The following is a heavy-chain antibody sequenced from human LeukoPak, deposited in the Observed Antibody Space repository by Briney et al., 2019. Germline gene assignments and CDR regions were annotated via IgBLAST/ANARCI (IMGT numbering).Heavy chain of an antibody. CDR1: GFTFSTYA. J-gene: IGHJ4*02. CDR2: ISDSGGAT. CDR3: ARGYDLDYFDY. Sequence: GGSLRLSCAASGFTFSTYAMSWVRQAPGKGLEWVSVISDSGGATYYADSVKGRFTISRDYSRNTLYLQMNSLRAEDTAVYYCARGYDLDYFDYWGQGTLVTVS. D-gene: IGHD3-22*01. V-gene: IGHV3-23*01.